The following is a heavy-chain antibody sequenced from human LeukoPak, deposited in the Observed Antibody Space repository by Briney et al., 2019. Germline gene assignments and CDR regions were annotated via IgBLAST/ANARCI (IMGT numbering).Heavy chain of an antibody. CDR1: GFTFDDYA. D-gene: IGHD3-10*01. Sequence: GGSLRLSCAASGFTFDDYAMHWVRQAPGKGLEWVALISWEGHTTYYADSVRGRFTISRNNSKNSLYLQMNSLRTEDTAFYYCTRDTDYGSATNYFDSWGQGTLVSVSS. CDR2: ISWEGHTT. V-gene: IGHV3-43*01. J-gene: IGHJ4*02. CDR3: TRDTDYGSATNYFDS.